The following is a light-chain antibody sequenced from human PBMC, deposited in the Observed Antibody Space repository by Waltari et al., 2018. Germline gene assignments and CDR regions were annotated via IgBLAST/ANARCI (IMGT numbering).Light chain of an antibody. CDR3: QQRKIWPPLT. CDR2: DAS. Sequence: ETVLTQSPATLSLSPGERATLSCRASQSVDNYLAWYQQKPGPAPRLPIYDASNRATGIPARFSGSGSGTDFTLTISSLEPEDFAVYYCQQRKIWPPLTFGGGTKVE. CDR1: QSVDNY. V-gene: IGKV3-11*01. J-gene: IGKJ4*01.